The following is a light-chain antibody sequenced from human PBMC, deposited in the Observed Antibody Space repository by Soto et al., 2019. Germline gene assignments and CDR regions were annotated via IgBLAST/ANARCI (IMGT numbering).Light chain of an antibody. J-gene: IGLJ1*01. Sequence: QSALTQPASVSGSPGQSIAISCTGTSSDVGSYNLVSWYQHHPGRAPKLMIYQDNKRSSGVSNRFSGSKSGYSASLTISGLQAEDEADYYCCSYAGATTFPYVCGTGTKLTVL. CDR1: SSDVGSYNL. V-gene: IGLV2-23*02. CDR2: QDN. CDR3: CSYAGATTFPYV.